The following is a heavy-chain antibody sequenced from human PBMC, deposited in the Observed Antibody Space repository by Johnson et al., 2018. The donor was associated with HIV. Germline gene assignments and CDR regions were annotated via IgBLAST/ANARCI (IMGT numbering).Heavy chain of an antibody. CDR3: TTRFIAARAFDI. Sequence: QVQLVESGGGVVQPGRSLRLSCAASGFTFNTYAMHWVRQAPGKGLEWVAVISYDGSEKYFGDSVKGRFTISRDNSKNSLFLQVNSLRAEDTAVYYCTTRFIAARAFDIWGQGTMVTVSS. CDR1: GFTFNTYA. V-gene: IGHV3-30*04. D-gene: IGHD6-6*01. J-gene: IGHJ3*02. CDR2: ISYDGSEK.